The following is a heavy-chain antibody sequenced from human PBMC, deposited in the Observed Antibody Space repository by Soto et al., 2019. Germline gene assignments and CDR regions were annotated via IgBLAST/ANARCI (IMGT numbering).Heavy chain of an antibody. D-gene: IGHD3-3*01. J-gene: IGHJ4*02. V-gene: IGHV3-30*18. CDR2: ISSDERNK. Sequence: QVQLVESGGGVVQPGRSLRLSCAASGFTFSSHGMHWVRQAPGKGLEWVAVISSDERNKYYGDSVKGRFTISRDNSKNTLYLHMNSLRIEDTAVYYCAKDQNVLRFLEWLTALDYWGRGTLVTVSS. CDR3: AKDQNVLRFLEWLTALDY. CDR1: GFTFSSHG.